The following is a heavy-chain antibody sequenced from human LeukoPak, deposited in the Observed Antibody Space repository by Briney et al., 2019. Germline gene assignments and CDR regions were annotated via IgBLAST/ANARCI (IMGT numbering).Heavy chain of an antibody. D-gene: IGHD3-10*01. CDR3: ARDTSPSSGSSYLDALAM. Sequence: GGSLRLSCATSGFSFSDHWMTWVRQAQGKGLEWVANINQDGSKENYVDSVRGRFTISRDNTKNSLFLHMNSLRAEDTAIYYCARDTSPSSGSSYLDALAMWAQRTMVTVSS. CDR2: INQDGSKE. V-gene: IGHV3-7*01. J-gene: IGHJ3*02. CDR1: GFSFSDHW.